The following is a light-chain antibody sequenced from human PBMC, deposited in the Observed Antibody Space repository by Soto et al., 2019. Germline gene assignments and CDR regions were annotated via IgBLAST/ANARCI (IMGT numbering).Light chain of an antibody. CDR3: SSYAGSNNPYV. J-gene: IGLJ1*01. CDR2: EVS. V-gene: IGLV2-8*01. CDR1: RSDVGGYIY. Sequence: QSALTQPPAAAWSPGRSVTISCTGTRSDVGGYIYVSWYQQHPGKAPKLMIYEVSKRPSGVPDRFSGSKSGNTASLTVSGLQAEDEADYYCSSYAGSNNPYVFGTGTKLTVL.